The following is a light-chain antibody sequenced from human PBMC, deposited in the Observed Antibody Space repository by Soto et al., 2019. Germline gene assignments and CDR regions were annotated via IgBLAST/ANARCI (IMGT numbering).Light chain of an antibody. CDR1: RDVGSD. CDR3: RQDCGDSWT. V-gene: IGKV1-6*01. J-gene: IGKJ1*01. Sequence: TLMTQSPFSLSVSAGEKIIITCRASRDVGSDVSWYQQKPGQAPKLLIYAASNMYTGVPSRFSGRRSGTEFTLTISSLQPEDFASYYCRQDCGDSWTFGQGTKVDIK. CDR2: AAS.